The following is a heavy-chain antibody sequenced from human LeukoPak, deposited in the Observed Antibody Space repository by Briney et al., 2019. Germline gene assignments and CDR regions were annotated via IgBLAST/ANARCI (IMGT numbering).Heavy chain of an antibody. Sequence: ASVKVSCKASGYTFTSFGISWVRQAPGQGLEWMGWISAYNGNTDYAQKLQGRVTMTTDTSTSTAYMELRSLRSDDTAVYYCARVTQTDYDFDFWGQGTLVTVSS. CDR3: ARVTQTDYDFDF. D-gene: IGHD4-17*01. J-gene: IGHJ4*02. V-gene: IGHV1-18*01. CDR2: ISAYNGNT. CDR1: GYTFTSFG.